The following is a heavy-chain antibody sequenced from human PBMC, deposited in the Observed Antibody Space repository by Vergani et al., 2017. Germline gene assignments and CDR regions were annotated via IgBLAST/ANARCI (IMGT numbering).Heavy chain of an antibody. J-gene: IGHJ4*02. CDR1: GGSFSGYY. D-gene: IGHD2-15*01. V-gene: IGHV4-34*01. CDR3: ARGSGYSTGTGQDYFDY. CDR2: INHSGST. Sequence: QVQLQQWGAGLLKPSETLSLTCAVYGGSFSGYYWSWIRQPPGTGLEWVGEINHSGSTNYNPSLKSQVTISVDTSKNQFSLKLSSLTAADTAVYYCARGSGYSTGTGQDYFDYWGQGTLVTVSS.